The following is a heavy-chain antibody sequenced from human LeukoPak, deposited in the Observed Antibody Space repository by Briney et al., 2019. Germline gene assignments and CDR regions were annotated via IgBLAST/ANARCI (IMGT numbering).Heavy chain of an antibody. CDR1: GVTVSNSY. CDR2: IYSDGST. V-gene: IGHV3-66*01. Sequence: PGGSLRLCCAASGVTVSNSYMSWVRQAPGKGLEWVSVIYSDGSTFHADSVKGRFTISRDNSKHTLYLQMNSLRAEDTAVYYCARLGSSWFAIDYWGQGTLVTVSS. D-gene: IGHD6-13*01. J-gene: IGHJ4*02. CDR3: ARLGSSWFAIDY.